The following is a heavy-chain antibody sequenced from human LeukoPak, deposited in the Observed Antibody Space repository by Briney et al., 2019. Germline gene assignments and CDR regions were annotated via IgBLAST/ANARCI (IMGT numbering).Heavy chain of an antibody. D-gene: IGHD1-26*01. Sequence: PSETLSLTCTVPGVSISSFYWSWIRQSPGKGLEWIGYLSYSGITHYNPSLKSRVTFSVDTSKKHFSLKLTSVTAADTAVYYCAKTLGSGAYYEGTFDSWGEGTPVTVSS. CDR1: GVSISSFY. CDR2: LSYSGIT. J-gene: IGHJ4*02. CDR3: AKTLGSGAYYEGTFDS. V-gene: IGHV4-59*01.